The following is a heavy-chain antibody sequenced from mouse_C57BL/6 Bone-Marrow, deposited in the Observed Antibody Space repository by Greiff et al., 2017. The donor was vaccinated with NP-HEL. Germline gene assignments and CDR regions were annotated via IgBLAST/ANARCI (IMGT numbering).Heavy chain of an antibody. D-gene: IGHD1-1*01. Sequence: VKLVESGPGLVQPSQSLSITCTVSGFSLTSYGVHWVRQSPGKGLEWLGVIWSGGSTDYNAAFISRLSISKDNSKSHVFFKMNRLQADDTAMYYGARETTVVQFDYWGQGTTLTVSS. CDR1: GFSLTSYG. CDR3: ARETTVVQFDY. V-gene: IGHV2-2*01. J-gene: IGHJ2*01. CDR2: IWSGGST.